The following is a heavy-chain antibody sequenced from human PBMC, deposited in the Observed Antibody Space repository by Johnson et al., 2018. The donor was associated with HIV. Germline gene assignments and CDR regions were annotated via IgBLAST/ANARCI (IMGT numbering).Heavy chain of an antibody. J-gene: IGHJ3*02. D-gene: IGHD6-19*01. CDR2: INQDGSES. CDR3: AKVAVATAAGGVALDI. Sequence: EVQLVESGGGLVQPGGSLRLSCAASGFTFSNYMSWVRQAPGKGLEWVANINQDGSESYYVDSVKGRFTISRDNSNNILYLQMNSLRVEDTAVYYCAKVAVATAAGGVALDIWGPGTMVTVS. V-gene: IGHV3-7*02. CDR1: GFTFSNY.